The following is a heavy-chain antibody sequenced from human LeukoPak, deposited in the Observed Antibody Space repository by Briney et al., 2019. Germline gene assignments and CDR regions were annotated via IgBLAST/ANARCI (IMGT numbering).Heavy chain of an antibody. V-gene: IGHV4-59*08. CDR1: GDSISSSY. Sequence: SSETLSLTCSVSGDSISSSYWSWIRQPPGKGLEWSGNIYNSANTNYNPSLQSRVTISVYTSKSQFSLQFTSVSATDTAVYGYDYGHDAFDVWGQGTLVTVSS. CDR2: IYNSANT. J-gene: IGHJ3*01. D-gene: IGHD4-17*01. CDR3: DYGHDAFDV.